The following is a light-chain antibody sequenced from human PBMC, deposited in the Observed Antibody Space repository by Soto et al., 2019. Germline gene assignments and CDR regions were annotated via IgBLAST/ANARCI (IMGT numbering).Light chain of an antibody. J-gene: IGLJ1*01. Sequence: QSVLTQPASVSGSPGQSITISCAGTSSDVGRYMYVSWYQQHPGKAPKLITYDVYNRPSGVSNRFSGSKSGNTASLTISGLQAEDEAAYYCTSYTSTSTPYVFGGGTKVTVL. CDR1: SSDVGRYMY. CDR3: TSYTSTSTPYV. CDR2: DVY. V-gene: IGLV2-14*01.